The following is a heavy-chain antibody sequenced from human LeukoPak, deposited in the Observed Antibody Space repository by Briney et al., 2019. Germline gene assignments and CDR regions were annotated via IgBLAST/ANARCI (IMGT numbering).Heavy chain of an antibody. CDR2: IYHSGST. V-gene: IGHV4-30-2*03. CDR1: GGSISSGGYS. J-gene: IGHJ4*02. Sequence: PSETLSLTCAVSGGSISSGGYSWSWIRQPPGKGLEWIGYIYHSGSTYYNPSLKSRVTISVDTSKNQFSLKLSSVTAADTAVYYCARLPLKDYWGQGTLVTVSS. CDR3: ARLPLKDY.